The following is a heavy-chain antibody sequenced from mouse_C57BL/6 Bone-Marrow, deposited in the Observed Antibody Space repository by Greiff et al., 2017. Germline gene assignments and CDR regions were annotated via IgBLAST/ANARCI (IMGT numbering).Heavy chain of an antibody. V-gene: IGHV7-1*01. J-gene: IGHJ1*03. Sequence: EVKLMESGGGLVQSGRSLRLSCATSGFTFSDFYMEWVRQAPGKGLEWIAASRNKANDYTTEYSASVKGRFIVSRDTSQSILYLQMNALRAEDTAIYYCARDAGGSCFYWYFDVWGTGTTVTVSS. D-gene: IGHD1-1*01. CDR1: GFTFSDFY. CDR2: SRNKANDYTT. CDR3: ARDAGGSCFYWYFDV.